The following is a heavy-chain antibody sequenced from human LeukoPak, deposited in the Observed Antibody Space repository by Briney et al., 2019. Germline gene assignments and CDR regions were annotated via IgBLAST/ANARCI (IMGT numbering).Heavy chain of an antibody. V-gene: IGHV3-9*01. CDR2: ISWNSGSI. D-gene: IGHD3-9*01. J-gene: IGHJ4*02. Sequence: QSGGSLRLSCAASGFTFDDYAMHWVRQAPGKGLEWVSGISWNSGSIGYADSVKGRFTISRDNAKNSLYLRMNSLRAEDTALYYCAKDSDILTGSFDYWGQGTLVTVSS. CDR1: GFTFDDYA. CDR3: AKDSDILTGSFDY.